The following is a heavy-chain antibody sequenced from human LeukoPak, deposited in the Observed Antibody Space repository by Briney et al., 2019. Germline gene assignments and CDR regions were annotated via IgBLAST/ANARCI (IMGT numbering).Heavy chain of an antibody. CDR2: INPSGGST. CDR3: ATLEREGYYMDV. D-gene: IGHD1-1*01. Sequence: ASVKVSCKASGYTFTSYYMHWVRQAPGQGPEWMGIINPSGGSTSYAQKFQGRVTMTRDTSTSTVYMELSSLRSEDTAVYYCATLEREGYYMDVWGKGTTVTVSS. J-gene: IGHJ6*03. CDR1: GYTFTSYY. V-gene: IGHV1-46*01.